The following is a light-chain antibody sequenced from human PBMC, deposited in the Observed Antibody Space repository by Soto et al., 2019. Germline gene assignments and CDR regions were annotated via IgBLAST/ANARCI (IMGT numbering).Light chain of an antibody. V-gene: IGKV1-27*01. J-gene: IGKJ1*01. CDR1: QGISNY. CDR3: QKYNSAPWT. Sequence: DIQMTQSPSSLSASVGDRVTITCRASQGISNYLAWYQQQPGKVPKLLIYVASTLQSGVPSRFSSSGSGTDFTLNISSLQPEDVATYYCQKYNSAPWTFSQGTKVEIK. CDR2: VAS.